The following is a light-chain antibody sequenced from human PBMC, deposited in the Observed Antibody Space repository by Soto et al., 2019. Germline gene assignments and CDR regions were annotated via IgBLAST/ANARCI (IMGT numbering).Light chain of an antibody. CDR3: QQRSNWPLT. J-gene: IGKJ3*01. Sequence: EIVLTQSPATLSLSPGERATLSCRASQSVSYYLAWYQQKPGQAPRLLIYDASNRATGIPARFSGSGSGTDFTLTISSLEPEDFAFYYCQQRSNWPLTFGPGTRVDI. CDR2: DAS. V-gene: IGKV3-11*01. CDR1: QSVSYY.